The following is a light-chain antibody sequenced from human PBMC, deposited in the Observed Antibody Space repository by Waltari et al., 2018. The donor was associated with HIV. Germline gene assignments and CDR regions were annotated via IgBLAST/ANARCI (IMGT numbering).Light chain of an antibody. Sequence: DIVLTQSPGTLSLSPGDRATLSCRASLRISGAYLNWYQHKPGQPPRPLIYGAASRATGIPDRFSGSGSGTDFTLTISRLEPEDFAVYYCQQFVNVAEITFGEGTKVEI. CDR3: QQFVNVAEIT. CDR1: LRISGAY. J-gene: IGKJ4*01. V-gene: IGKV3-20*01. CDR2: GAA.